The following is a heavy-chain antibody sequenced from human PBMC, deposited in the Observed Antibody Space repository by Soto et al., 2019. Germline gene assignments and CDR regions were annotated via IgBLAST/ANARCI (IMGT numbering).Heavy chain of an antibody. V-gene: IGHV1-18*01. Sequence: ASVKVSCKGLGYTFTSYGISWVRQAPGQGLEWMGWIRPNDGHTNYAQKFQDRVTMTRDTSTTIVYMDLRSLGSDDTAVYYCAIIGSGDYSDFDYWGQGTLVTVYS. D-gene: IGHD4-4*01. J-gene: IGHJ4*02. CDR2: IRPNDGHT. CDR3: AIIGSGDYSDFDY. CDR1: GYTFTSYG.